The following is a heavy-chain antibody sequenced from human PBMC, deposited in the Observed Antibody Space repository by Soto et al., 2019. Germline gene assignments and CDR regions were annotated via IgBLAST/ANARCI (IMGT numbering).Heavy chain of an antibody. CDR3: ARERREEIHDGYDIDY. D-gene: IGHD5-12*01. CDR2: IYTSGST. CDR1: GGSISNYY. V-gene: IGHV4-4*07. Sequence: SETLSLTCTVSGGSISNYYWSWIRQPAGKGLEWIGRIYTSGSTDYNPSLKSRVTISIDTSKNQFSLKVTSMTAADTAVYYCARERREEIHDGYDIDYWGQGTLVTVSS. J-gene: IGHJ4*01.